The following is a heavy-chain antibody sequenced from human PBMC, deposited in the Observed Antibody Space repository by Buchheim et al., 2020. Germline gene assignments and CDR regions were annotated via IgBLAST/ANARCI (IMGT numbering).Heavy chain of an antibody. V-gene: IGHV3-30*03. J-gene: IGHJ4*02. Sequence: QVQLVESGGGVVQPGRSLRLSCAASGFTFSSYGMHWVRQAPGKGLEWVAVISYDGSNKYYADSVKGRFTISRDNSKNTLYLQMNSLRAEDTAVYYCATEYQLWPTGVCDYWGQGTL. CDR1: GFTFSSYG. CDR3: ATEYQLWPTGVCDY. CDR2: ISYDGSNK. D-gene: IGHD5-18*01.